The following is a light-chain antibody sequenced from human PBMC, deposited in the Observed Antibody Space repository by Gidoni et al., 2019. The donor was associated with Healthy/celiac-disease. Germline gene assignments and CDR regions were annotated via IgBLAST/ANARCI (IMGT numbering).Light chain of an antibody. J-gene: IGKJ4*01. CDR1: QSVSSSY. V-gene: IGKV3-20*01. CDR3: QQYGSSLN. Sequence: DIVLTQSPGTLSLSPGERATLSCRASQSVSSSYVAWYQQKPGQAPRLLIYGASSRATGIPDRFSGSGSGTDFTLTISRLEPEDFAVYYCQQYGSSLNFGGGTKVEIK. CDR2: GAS.